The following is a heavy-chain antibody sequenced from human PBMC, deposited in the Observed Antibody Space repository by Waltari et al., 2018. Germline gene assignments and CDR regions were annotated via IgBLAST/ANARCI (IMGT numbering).Heavy chain of an antibody. CDR3: ARIFTVTNHGWYFDL. CDR1: GGSFRGYY. V-gene: IGHV4-34*01. Sequence: QVQLQQWGAGLLKPSETLSLPCAVYGGSFRGYYWTWIRQPPGKGLEWIGEINHSGSTNYNPSLKSRVTISVDTSKNQFSLKLSSVTAADTAVYYCARIFTVTNHGWYFDLWGRGTLVTVSS. CDR2: INHSGST. J-gene: IGHJ2*01. D-gene: IGHD4-17*01.